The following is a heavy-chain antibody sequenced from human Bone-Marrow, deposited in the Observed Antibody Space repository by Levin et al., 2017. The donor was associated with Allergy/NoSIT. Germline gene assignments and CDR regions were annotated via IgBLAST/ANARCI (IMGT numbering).Heavy chain of an antibody. D-gene: IGHD3-22*01. V-gene: IGHV1-18*01. Sequence: VASVKVSCRASGYTLTSYGITWLRQAPGQGLEWMGWILAHTGNTNYPQNLQGRVTMTTDTSTNIAYMELRSLRSDDTAVYYCARGSGNYYYSFDYWGQGTPVTVSS. CDR1: GYTLTSYG. CDR3: ARGSGNYYYSFDY. J-gene: IGHJ4*01. CDR2: ILAHTGNT.